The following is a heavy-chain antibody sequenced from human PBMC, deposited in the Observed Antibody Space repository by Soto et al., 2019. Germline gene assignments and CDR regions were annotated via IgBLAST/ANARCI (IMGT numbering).Heavy chain of an antibody. D-gene: IGHD5-18*01. V-gene: IGHV3-74*01. CDR3: TRVGYSSGYGF. CDR1: GFTFSTYW. Sequence: EVHLVESRGGLVQPGGSLRLSCAASGFTFSTYWMHWVRQAPGKGLVWVSRINSDGSSTSYADSVKGRFTISRDNAKNTLYLQMNSLRAEDTAVYYCTRVGYSSGYGFWGQGTLVTVSS. CDR2: INSDGSST. J-gene: IGHJ4*02.